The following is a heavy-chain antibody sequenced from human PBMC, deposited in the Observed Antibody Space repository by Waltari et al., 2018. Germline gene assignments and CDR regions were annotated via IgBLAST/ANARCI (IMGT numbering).Heavy chain of an antibody. J-gene: IGHJ6*02. CDR1: GFTFSRYW. V-gene: IGHV3-74*01. Sequence: EEQLVESGGGLVQPGESLRLSCAASGFTFSRYWMDWVRQAPGKGLVWVSRMNSDGSSTSYAESVKGRFTISRDNAKNTLYVQMNRLRAEDTAVYYCARVATKTYSSPVPGRPYYYGMDVWGQGTTVTVSS. CDR2: MNSDGSST. D-gene: IGHD6-13*01. CDR3: ARVATKTYSSPVPGRPYYYGMDV.